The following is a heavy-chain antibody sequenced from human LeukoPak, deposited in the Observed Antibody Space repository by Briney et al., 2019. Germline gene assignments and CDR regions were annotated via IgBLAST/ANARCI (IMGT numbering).Heavy chain of an antibody. CDR2: ISNSGSTI. CDR1: GFAFRTYE. V-gene: IGHV3-48*03. D-gene: IGHD3-22*01. J-gene: IGHJ4*02. CDR3: ATLDLRGYYFDY. Sequence: GGSLRLSCAASGFAFRTYEMNWVRQAPGKGLEWVSYISNSGSTIYYADSVKGRFTISRDNAKSSLYLQMNSLRAEDTAVYYCATLDLRGYYFDYWGQGTLVTVSS.